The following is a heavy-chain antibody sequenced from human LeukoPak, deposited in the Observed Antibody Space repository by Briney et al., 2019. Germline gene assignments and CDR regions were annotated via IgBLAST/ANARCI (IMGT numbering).Heavy chain of an antibody. CDR1: GFTFSSYA. CDR2: ISYDGSNK. CDR3: AKGDNYYDSSGYYHVKALFDY. D-gene: IGHD3-22*01. J-gene: IGHJ4*02. Sequence: PGGSLRLSCAASGFTFSSYAMHWVRQAPGKGLEWVAVISYDGSNKYYADSVKGRFTISRDNSKNTLYLQMDSLRAEDTAVYYCAKGDNYYDSSGYYHVKALFDYWGQGALVTVSS. V-gene: IGHV3-30-3*01.